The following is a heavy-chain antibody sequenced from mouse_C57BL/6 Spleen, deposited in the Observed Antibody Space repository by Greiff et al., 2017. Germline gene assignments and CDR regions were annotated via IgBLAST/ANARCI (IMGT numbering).Heavy chain of an antibody. CDR3: ARSGDDYVYAMDY. CDR2: IYPGAGDP. D-gene: IGHD2-4*01. J-gene: IGHJ4*01. V-gene: IGHV1-80*01. Sequence: QVQLQQSGAELVKPGASVKISCKASGYAFSSYWMNWVKQRPGKGLEWIGQIYPGAGDPNYNGKFKGKATLTADKSSSTAYMQLSSLTSEDSAVYFCARSGDDYVYAMDYWGKGTSVTVSS. CDR1: GYAFSSYW.